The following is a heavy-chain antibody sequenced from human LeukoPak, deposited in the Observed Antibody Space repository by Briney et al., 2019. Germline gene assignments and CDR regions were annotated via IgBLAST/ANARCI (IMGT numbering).Heavy chain of an antibody. D-gene: IGHD6-19*01. Sequence: GESLKISCKASGYFFTSHWIGWVRQMPGKGLEWMGIINPSDSDTRYSPSFQGQVTISADKSISTVYLQWSSLKASDTAKYYCAKGYSSVDYCGPGTLVTVSS. V-gene: IGHV5-51*01. CDR3: AKGYSSVDY. CDR2: INPSDSDT. CDR1: GYFFTSHW. J-gene: IGHJ4*02.